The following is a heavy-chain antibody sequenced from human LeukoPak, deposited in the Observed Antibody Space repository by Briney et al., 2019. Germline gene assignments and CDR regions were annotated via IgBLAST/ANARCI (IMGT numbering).Heavy chain of an antibody. CDR2: INHSGST. CDR3: AKREYIYGRFDY. Sequence: SETLSLTCAVYGGSFSGYYWSWIRQPPGKGLEWIGEINHSGSTNYNPSLKSRVTISVDTSKNQFSLKLSSVTAADTAVYYCAKREYIYGRFDYWGQGTLVTVSS. D-gene: IGHD5-18*01. CDR1: GGSFSGYY. J-gene: IGHJ4*02. V-gene: IGHV4-34*01.